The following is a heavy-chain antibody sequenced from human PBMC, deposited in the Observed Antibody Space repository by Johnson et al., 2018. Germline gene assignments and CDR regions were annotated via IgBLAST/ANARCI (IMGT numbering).Heavy chain of an antibody. Sequence: VQLVQSGGGLVQPGGSLRLSCAASGFTFSSYGMNWVRQAPGKGPEWVSYISSSSSTIYYADSVKGRSTISRENAKKSLYLQMKSLRAEDTAVYYCVCLLPASVLDVWGKGTTVTVSS. V-gene: IGHV3-48*01. CDR2: ISSSSSTI. CDR1: GFTFSSYG. CDR3: VCLLPASVLDV. D-gene: IGHD5/OR15-5a*01. J-gene: IGHJ6*04.